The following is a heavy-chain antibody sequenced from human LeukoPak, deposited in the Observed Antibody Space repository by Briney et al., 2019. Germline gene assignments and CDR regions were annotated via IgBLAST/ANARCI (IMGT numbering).Heavy chain of an antibody. J-gene: IGHJ4*02. D-gene: IGHD3-22*01. CDR1: GFTFSSYA. V-gene: IGHV3-30-3*01. CDR2: ISYDGSNK. Sequence: PARSLRLSCAASGFTFSSYAMHWVRQAPGRGLESVAVISYDGSNKYYADSVKGRFTISRDNSKNTLYLQMNSLRAEDTAVYYCARDRPEYYYDSSGYYPDYWGQGTLVTVSS. CDR3: ARDRPEYYYDSSGYYPDY.